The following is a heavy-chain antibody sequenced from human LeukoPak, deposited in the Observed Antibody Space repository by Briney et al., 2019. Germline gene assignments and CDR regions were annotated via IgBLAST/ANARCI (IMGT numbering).Heavy chain of an antibody. J-gene: IGHJ6*02. Sequence: SVKVSCKASGGTFSSYAISWVRQAPGQGLEWMGGIIPIFGTANYAQKFQGRVTMTRDTSTSTVYMELSSLRSEDTAVYYCARDEDWGDYYYGMDVWGQGTTVTVSS. CDR2: IIPIFGTA. V-gene: IGHV1-69*05. CDR3: ARDEDWGDYYYGMDV. CDR1: GGTFSSYA. D-gene: IGHD7-27*01.